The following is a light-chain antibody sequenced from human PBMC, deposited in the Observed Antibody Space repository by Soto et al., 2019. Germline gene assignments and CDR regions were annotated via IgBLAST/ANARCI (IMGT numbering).Light chain of an antibody. V-gene: IGKV3-15*01. J-gene: IGKJ1*01. CDR3: QQYDNWPWT. CDR2: GAS. CDR1: QSVSRK. Sequence: EIVLTQSPATLSVSPGERATLSCRASQSVSRKLAWYQQTRGQAPRLLIYGASRRATGFPARFSGSGAGTDFTLTISSLQSEDFAVYYCQQYDNWPWTFGQGTKVDNK.